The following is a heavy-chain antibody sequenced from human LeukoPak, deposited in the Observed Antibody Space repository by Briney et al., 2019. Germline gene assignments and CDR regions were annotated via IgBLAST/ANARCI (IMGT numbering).Heavy chain of an antibody. Sequence: SETLSLTCTVSGGYIITSGHYWGWIRQPPGKGLEWIGSVYYTGVTSTNPFFRSRMSISVDTSKNQFSLNLTSVTAADAAVYYGARKRSSSGGHNWFDPWGQGALVTVSS. CDR3: ARKRSSSGGHNWFDP. D-gene: IGHD4-23*01. J-gene: IGHJ5*02. V-gene: IGHV4-39*07. CDR2: VYYTGVT. CDR1: GGYIITSGHY.